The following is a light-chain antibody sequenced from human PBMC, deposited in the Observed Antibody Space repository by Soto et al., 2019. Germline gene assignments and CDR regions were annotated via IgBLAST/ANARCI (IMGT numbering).Light chain of an antibody. CDR1: QNISSQ. V-gene: IGKV3-11*01. CDR2: DAS. CDR3: QQRGNWPSLT. J-gene: IGKJ4*01. Sequence: EIVLTQSPATLSLSPGERATLSCRASQNISSQLAWYQQKPGQAPRLLIYDASNRATGIPARFRGSGSGTDFTLTIAGLEPEDFAVYYCQQRGNWPSLTFGGGTKVEIK.